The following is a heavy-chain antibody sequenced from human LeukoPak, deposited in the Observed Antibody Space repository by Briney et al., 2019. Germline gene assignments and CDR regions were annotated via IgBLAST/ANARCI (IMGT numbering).Heavy chain of an antibody. J-gene: IGHJ4*02. CDR3: AREGGSIVVVPAANYFDY. V-gene: IGHV3-7*01. CDR1: GFTFSSYW. Sequence: LSGGSLRLSCAASGFTFSSYWMSWVRQAPGNGLEWVANIKQDGSEKYYVDSVKGRFTISRDNAKNSLYLQMNSLRAEDTAVYYCAREGGSIVVVPAANYFDYWGQGTLVTVSS. CDR2: IKQDGSEK. D-gene: IGHD2-2*01.